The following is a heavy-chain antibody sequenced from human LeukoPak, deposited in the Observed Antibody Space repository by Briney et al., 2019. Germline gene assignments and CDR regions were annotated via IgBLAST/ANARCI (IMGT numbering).Heavy chain of an antibody. Sequence: GGSLGLSWAASGFPFISYAMSGVRRAPGKGLECFSAISGGRCTTYYAGSVNGRFPISRDNSNNTLYLQIKSLRAEDTALYYCANDFARFDLWGRGTLVTVSS. CDR1: GFPFISYA. V-gene: IGHV3-23*01. J-gene: IGHJ2*01. CDR3: ANDFARFDL. CDR2: ISGGRCTT.